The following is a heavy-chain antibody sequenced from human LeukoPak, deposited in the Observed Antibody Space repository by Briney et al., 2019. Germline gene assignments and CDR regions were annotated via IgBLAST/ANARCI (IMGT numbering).Heavy chain of an antibody. V-gene: IGHV1-24*01. CDR3: ATSSTSYCSGGSCYPFDY. J-gene: IGHJ4*02. D-gene: IGHD2-15*01. CDR1: GYTLTELS. Sequence: ASVKVSCKVSGYTLTELSMHWVRQAPGKGLEWMGGFDPEDGETIYAQKFQGRVTMTEDTSTDTAYMELSSLRSEDTAAYYCATSSTSYCSGGSCYPFDYWGQGTLVTVSS. CDR2: FDPEDGET.